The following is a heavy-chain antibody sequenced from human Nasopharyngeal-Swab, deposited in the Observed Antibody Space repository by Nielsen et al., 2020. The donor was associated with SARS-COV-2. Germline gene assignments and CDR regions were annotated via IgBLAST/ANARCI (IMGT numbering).Heavy chain of an antibody. CDR3: ARDRVTYSGSYYYYYYGMDV. V-gene: IGHV3-33*01. CDR2: IWYDGSNK. J-gene: IGHJ6*02. CDR1: GFTFSSYG. D-gene: IGHD1-26*01. Sequence: GESLKISCAASGFTFSSYGMHWVRQAPGKGLEWVAVIWYDGSNKYYADSVKGQFTISRDNSKNTLYLQMNSLRAEDTAVYYCARDRVTYSGSYYYYYYGMDVWGQGTTVTVSS.